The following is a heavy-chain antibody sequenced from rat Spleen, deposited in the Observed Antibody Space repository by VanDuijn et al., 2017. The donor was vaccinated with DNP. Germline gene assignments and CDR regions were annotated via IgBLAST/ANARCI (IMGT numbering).Heavy chain of an antibody. CDR2: IGSDGYAP. CDR1: GITLSNYY. Sequence: EVQLVESGGGLVQPGRSLKLSCVVSGITLSNYYMAWVRQAPTKGLEWVAYIGSDGYAPYYGDSVKGRFAISRDNAKSTLYLQMNSLRSEDMATYYCIRWNSGHFDYWGQGVMVTVSS. J-gene: IGHJ2*01. CDR3: IRWNSGHFDY. V-gene: IGHV5-22*01. D-gene: IGHD4-3*01.